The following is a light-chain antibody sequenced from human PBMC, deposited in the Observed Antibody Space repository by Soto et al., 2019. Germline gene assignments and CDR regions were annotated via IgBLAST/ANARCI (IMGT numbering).Light chain of an antibody. J-gene: IGKJ4*01. Sequence: EIVLTQSPGTLSLSPGERATLSCRASQSVANNYLAWYQQKPGQAPRFLIYDASSRATGIPDRFSGSGSVTDFTLTIIRLEPEDFAVYYCEQYGSTPLTFGGGTKVEIK. CDR1: QSVANNY. CDR3: EQYGSTPLT. V-gene: IGKV3-20*01. CDR2: DAS.